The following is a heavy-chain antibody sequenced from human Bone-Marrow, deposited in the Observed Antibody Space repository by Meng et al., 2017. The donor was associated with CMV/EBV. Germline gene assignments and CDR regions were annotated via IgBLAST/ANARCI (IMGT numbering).Heavy chain of an antibody. V-gene: IGHV4-39*07. Sequence: AETLSLTCTVFGGSISSGDYYWSWIRQPPGKGLEWIGSIYYSGSTYYNPSLKGRVTIAVDTSKNQFYLKLSSVTAADTAVYYCARRKRALYYYYGMDVWGQGTTVTVSS. CDR2: IYYSGST. J-gene: IGHJ6*02. D-gene: IGHD1-14*01. CDR1: GGSISSGDYY. CDR3: ARRKRALYYYYGMDV.